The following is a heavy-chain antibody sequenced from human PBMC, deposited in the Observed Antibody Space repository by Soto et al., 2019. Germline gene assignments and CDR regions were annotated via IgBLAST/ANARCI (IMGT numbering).Heavy chain of an antibody. CDR3: AMAGIVGATGTTMYDAFDI. D-gene: IGHD1-26*01. Sequence: QVQLQQWGAGLLKPSETLSLTCAVYGGSFSGYYWSWIRQPPGKGLEWIGEINHSGSTNYNPSLKSRVTISVDASKNQFSLKLSSVTDADTAVYYCAMAGIVGATGTTMYDAFDIWGQGTMVTVSS. J-gene: IGHJ3*02. CDR1: GGSFSGYY. CDR2: INHSGST. V-gene: IGHV4-34*01.